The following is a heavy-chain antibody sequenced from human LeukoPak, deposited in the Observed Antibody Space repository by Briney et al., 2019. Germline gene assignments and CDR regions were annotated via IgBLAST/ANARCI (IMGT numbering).Heavy chain of an antibody. Sequence: PSETLSLTCTVSGGSISSYYRSWIRQPPGKGLECIGYIYYSGSTNYNPSLKSRVTISVDTSKNQFSLKLSSVTAADTAVYYCARRTYFYDSSGYYFDYWGQGTLVTVSS. CDR1: GGSISSYY. V-gene: IGHV4-59*01. D-gene: IGHD3-22*01. J-gene: IGHJ4*02. CDR2: IYYSGST. CDR3: ARRTYFYDSSGYYFDY.